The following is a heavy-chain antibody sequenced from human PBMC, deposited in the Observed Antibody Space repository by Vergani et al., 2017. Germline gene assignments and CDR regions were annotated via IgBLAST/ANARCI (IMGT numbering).Heavy chain of an antibody. D-gene: IGHD4-17*01. V-gene: IGHV1-69-2*01. CDR3: ATPQTVTTGGMGV. Sequence: EVQLVQSGAEVKKPGATMKISCKVSGYTFTDYYMHWVKQAPGKGLEWMGLVDPEDGETIYAEKFKGRVTIAADTSTDTAHLELSSLRSEDTAVYYCATPQTVTTGGMGVWGQGTTVIVSS. CDR1: GYTFTDYY. CDR2: VDPEDGET. J-gene: IGHJ6*02.